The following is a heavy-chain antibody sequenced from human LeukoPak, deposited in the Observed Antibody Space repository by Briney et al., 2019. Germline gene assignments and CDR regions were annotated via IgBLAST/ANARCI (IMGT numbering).Heavy chain of an antibody. Sequence: GGSLRLSCAASGFTFSSYAMSWIRQAPGKGLDWVSAISDSGGSTYYADSVKGRFTISRDNSKNTLYLQMNSLRAEDTAVYYCAKGPIPYYYGSGSSLDYWGQGTLVTVSS. CDR1: GFTFSSYA. J-gene: IGHJ4*02. V-gene: IGHV3-23*01. CDR2: ISDSGGST. D-gene: IGHD3-10*01. CDR3: AKGPIPYYYGSGSSLDY.